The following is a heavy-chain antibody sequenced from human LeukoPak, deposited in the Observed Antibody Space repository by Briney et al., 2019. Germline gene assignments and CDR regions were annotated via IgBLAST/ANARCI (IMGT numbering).Heavy chain of an antibody. CDR1: GFMFSSRDW. CDR3: AKGKRYFDWLLFFH. V-gene: IGHV3-30*18. CDR2: ISYDGSNK. Sequence: GGSLRLSCVASGFMFSSRDWMTWVRQAPGKGLEWVAVISYDGSNKYYADSVKGRFTISRDNSKNTLYLQMNSLRAEDTAVYYCAKGKRYFDWLLFFHWGQGTPVTVSS. D-gene: IGHD3-9*01. J-gene: IGHJ4*02.